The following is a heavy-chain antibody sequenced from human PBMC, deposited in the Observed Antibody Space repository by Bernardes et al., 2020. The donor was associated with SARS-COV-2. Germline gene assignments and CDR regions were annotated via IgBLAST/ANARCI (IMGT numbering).Heavy chain of an antibody. J-gene: IGHJ4*02. CDR1: GFTFSSYW. CDR2: INSDGSST. CDR3: ARGRAPLLWFGELLSAFFDY. D-gene: IGHD3-10*01. Sequence: GGSLRLSCAASGFTFSSYWMHWVRQAPGKGLVWVSRINSDGSSTSYADSVKGRFTISRDNAKNTLYLQMNSLRAEDTAVYYCARGRAPLLWFGELLSAFFDYWGQGTLVTVSS. V-gene: IGHV3-74*01.